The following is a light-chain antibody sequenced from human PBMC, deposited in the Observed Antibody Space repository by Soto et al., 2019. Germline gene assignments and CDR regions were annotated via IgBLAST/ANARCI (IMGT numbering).Light chain of an antibody. CDR2: EVS. CDR1: SSDVGGYNY. CDR3: SSFTTSSTVV. J-gene: IGLJ2*01. V-gene: IGLV2-14*01. Sequence: QSALTQPASVSGSPGQSITIFCTGTSSDVGGYNYVSWYQQHPGKAPKLMIYEVSNRPSGVSNRFSGSKSGNTASLTISGLQPEDEADYYCSSFTTSSTVVFGGGTKLTVL.